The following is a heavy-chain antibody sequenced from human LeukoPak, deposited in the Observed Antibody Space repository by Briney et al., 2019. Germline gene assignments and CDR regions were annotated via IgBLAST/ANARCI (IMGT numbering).Heavy chain of an antibody. CDR3: AKDDLITGGKNWFDL. Sequence: SETLSLTCTLSGDSIRSYYWNCIRHPARRGLEWIGRIQASGSANDNPSLKSRTIMSIDTSKNQYSLKLTSVTAADTAVYYCAKDDLITGGKNWFDLWGQGTLVTVSS. CDR1: GDSIRSYY. D-gene: IGHD2-15*01. J-gene: IGHJ5*02. V-gene: IGHV4-4*07. CDR2: IQASGSA.